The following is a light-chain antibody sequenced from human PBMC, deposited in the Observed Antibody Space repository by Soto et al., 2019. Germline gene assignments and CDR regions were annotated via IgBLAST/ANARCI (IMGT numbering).Light chain of an antibody. CDR1: QSVSDNQ. J-gene: IGKJ1*01. CDR3: QQYGSSPWT. CDR2: GAS. V-gene: IGKV3-20*01. Sequence: IVLTQSPGTLSLSPGGRASLSCRASQSVSDNQLAWYQQKTGQAPRLLIHGASSRAAGIPDRFSGSGSGTDFTLTISRLEPEDFAVYYCQQYGSSPWTFGQGTKVEIK.